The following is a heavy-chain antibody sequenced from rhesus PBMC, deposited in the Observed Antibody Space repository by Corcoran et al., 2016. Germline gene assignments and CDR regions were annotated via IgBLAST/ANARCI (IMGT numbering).Heavy chain of an antibody. CDR1: GGSISDSYR. J-gene: IGHJ4*01. Sequence: QVQLQESGPGVVKPSETLSLTCAVSGGSISDSYRWRWIRQPRGKGPEWSGYIYGSSTSTNYHPSLNSLVTFSEDTSKNQFSLQLSSVTAADAAVYYCARVWGGSWTCDYWGQGVLVTVSS. CDR3: ARVWGGSWTCDY. CDR2: IYGSSTST. D-gene: IGHD6-25*01. V-gene: IGHV4S10*01.